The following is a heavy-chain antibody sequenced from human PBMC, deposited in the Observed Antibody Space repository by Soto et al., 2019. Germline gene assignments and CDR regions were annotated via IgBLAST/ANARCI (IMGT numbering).Heavy chain of an antibody. CDR2: IIPIFGTA. J-gene: IGHJ5*02. CDR3: ARVPPIMIMFGGVIVPDWFDP. V-gene: IGHV1-69*13. D-gene: IGHD3-16*02. Sequence: SLKVSCKASGGTFSRYSITWVRQAPGQGLEWMGGIIPIFGTANSAQKFQGRVTITADESSNTAYMELSSLRSEDTAVYYCARVPPIMIMFGGVIVPDWFDPWGQGTLVTVSS. CDR1: GGTFSRYS.